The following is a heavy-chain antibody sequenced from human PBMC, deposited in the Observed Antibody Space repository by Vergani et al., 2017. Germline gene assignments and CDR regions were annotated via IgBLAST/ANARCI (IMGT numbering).Heavy chain of an antibody. V-gene: IGHV3-66*02. CDR2: IYSGGST. J-gene: IGHJ6*02. CDR3: ARAYCSSTSCHPYYYGMDV. D-gene: IGHD2-2*01. CDR1: GFTVSSNY. Sequence: EVQLVEYGGGLVQPGGSLRLSCAASGFTVSSNYMSWVRQAPGKGLEWVSVIYSGGSTYYADSVKGRFTISRDNSKNTLYLQMNSLRAEDTAVYYCARAYCSSTSCHPYYYGMDVWGQGTTVTVSS.